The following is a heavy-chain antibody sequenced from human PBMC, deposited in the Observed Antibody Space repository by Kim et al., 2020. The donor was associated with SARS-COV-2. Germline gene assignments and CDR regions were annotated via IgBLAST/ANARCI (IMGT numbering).Heavy chain of an antibody. CDR1: GFTFGGNW. Sequence: GGSLRLSCEASGFTFGGNWMTWVRQAAGKGLEWVACINQDGSQKYYVDSAKGRFTISRDNAKNSVYLQMNSLRGEDTAVYYCARGRGVDYWGQGTLVTVSS. CDR2: INQDGSQK. V-gene: IGHV3-7*04. CDR3: ARGRGVDY. J-gene: IGHJ4*02.